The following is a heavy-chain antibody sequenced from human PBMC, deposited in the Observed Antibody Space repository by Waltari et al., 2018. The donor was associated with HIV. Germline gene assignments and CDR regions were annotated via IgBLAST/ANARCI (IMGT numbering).Heavy chain of an antibody. Sequence: QVQLQESGPGLVKPSETLSLTCSVSGASISDYSWSWIRQPPGKALEWIGYIHHSGITNYDPSLKSRVTISVDTSKNQFSLKLRSVTAADTAVYYCARDWCSGGSCSGSDFWGQGTPVTVSS. CDR1: GASISDYS. D-gene: IGHD2-15*01. V-gene: IGHV4-59*01. CDR3: ARDWCSGGSCSGSDF. CDR2: IHHSGIT. J-gene: IGHJ4*02.